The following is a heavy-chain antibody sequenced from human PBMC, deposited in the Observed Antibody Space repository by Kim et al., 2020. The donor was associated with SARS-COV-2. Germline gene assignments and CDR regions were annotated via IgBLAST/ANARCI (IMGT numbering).Heavy chain of an antibody. Sequence: KGRFTISRDNSKNTLYLQMNSLRAEDTAVYYCARAHYDFWSGSRYYYMDVWGKGTTVTVSS. CDR3: ARAHYDFWSGSRYYYMDV. D-gene: IGHD3-3*01. V-gene: IGHV3-30*07. J-gene: IGHJ6*03.